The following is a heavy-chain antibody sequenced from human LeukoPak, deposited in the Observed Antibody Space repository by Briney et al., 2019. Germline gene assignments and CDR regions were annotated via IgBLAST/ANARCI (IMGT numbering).Heavy chain of an antibody. CDR2: INADGSST. CDR1: GFTFSSYW. V-gene: IGHV3-74*01. J-gene: IGHJ4*02. Sequence: GGSLRLSCAASGFTFSSYWMHWVRQAPGKGLVWVSRINADGSSTSYADSVKGRFTISRDNAKDTLYLQVDSLRVEDTAVYFCASHRYSGTYMANWGQGTLVTVSS. CDR3: ASHRYSGTYMAN. D-gene: IGHD1-26*01.